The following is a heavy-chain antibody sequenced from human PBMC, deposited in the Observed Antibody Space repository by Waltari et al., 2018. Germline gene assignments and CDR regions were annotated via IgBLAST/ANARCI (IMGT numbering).Heavy chain of an antibody. CDR2: IRSKAYGGTT. CDR3: TRYSSWYRYDYYYYMDV. CDR1: GFTFGDYA. D-gene: IGHD6-13*01. V-gene: IGHV3-49*03. Sequence: EVQLVESVGGLVQPGRSLRLSCTASGFTFGDYAMSWLRQAPGKGLEWVGFIRSKAYGGTTEYAATVKGRFTISRDDSKSIAYLQMNSLKTEDTAVYYCTRYSSWYRYDYYYYMDVWGKGTTVTVSS. J-gene: IGHJ6*03.